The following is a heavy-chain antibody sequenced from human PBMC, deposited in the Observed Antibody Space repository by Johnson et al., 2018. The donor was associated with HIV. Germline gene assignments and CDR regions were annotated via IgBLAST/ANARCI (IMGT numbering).Heavy chain of an antibody. Sequence: QVQLVESGGGVVQPGRSLRLSCAASGFTFSSYAMHWVRQAPGKGLEWVAVISYDGSNKHYADSVQGRFIISRDNSKNTLYLQMNSLRAEDTAVYYCATSTASDALDIWGQGTMVTVSS. CDR2: ISYDGSNK. D-gene: IGHD1-1*01. CDR1: GFTFSSYA. CDR3: ATSTASDALDI. V-gene: IGHV3-30*04. J-gene: IGHJ3*02.